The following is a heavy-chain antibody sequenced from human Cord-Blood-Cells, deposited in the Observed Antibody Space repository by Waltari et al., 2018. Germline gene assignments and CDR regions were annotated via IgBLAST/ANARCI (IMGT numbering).Heavy chain of an antibody. CDR3: ARQLYYGSWSDAFDI. CDR2: IYSSGST. Sequence: QLQLQESGPGLVRPSATLSVTCTGSGGSTSSRSYYWAWNRQRTGKGLACIGSIYSSGSTYYNPSLTSRVTISVDTSKNQFSLELSSVTASDTAVYYCARQLYYGSWSDAFDIWGQGTIVTVSS. D-gene: IGHD3-10*01. V-gene: IGHV4-39*01. J-gene: IGHJ3*02. CDR1: GGSTSSRSYY.